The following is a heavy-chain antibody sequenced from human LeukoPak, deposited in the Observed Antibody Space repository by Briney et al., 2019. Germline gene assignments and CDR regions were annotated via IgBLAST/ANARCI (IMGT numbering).Heavy chain of an antibody. CDR3: ARVRTTYSYGYDY. D-gene: IGHD5-18*01. J-gene: IGHJ4*02. CDR1: GFTFSSYW. V-gene: IGHV3-74*01. CDR2: INTDGSSS. Sequence: GGSLRLSCAASGFTFSSYWMHWVRQAPGEGLVWVSRINTDGSSSSYADSVKGRLTISRDNAKNTLYLQMNSLRAEDTAVYYCARVRTTYSYGYDYWGQGTLVTVSS.